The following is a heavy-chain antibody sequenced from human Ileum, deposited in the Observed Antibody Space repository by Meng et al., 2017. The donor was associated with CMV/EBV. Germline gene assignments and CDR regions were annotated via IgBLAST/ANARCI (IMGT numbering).Heavy chain of an antibody. CDR1: GFTFSSYE. D-gene: IGHD3-3*01. V-gene: IGHV3-48*03. CDR3: ARAFDYDFWSGYSSYYYGMDV. CDR2: ISSSGSTI. J-gene: IGHJ6*02. Sequence: GESLKISCAASGFTFSSYEMNWVRQAPGKGLEWVSYISSSGSTIYYADSVKGRFTISRDNAKNSLYLQMNSLRAEDTAVYYCARAFDYDFWSGYSSYYYGMDVWGQGTTVTVSS.